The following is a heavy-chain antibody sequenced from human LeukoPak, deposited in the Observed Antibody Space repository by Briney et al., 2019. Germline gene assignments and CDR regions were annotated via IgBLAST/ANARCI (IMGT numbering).Heavy chain of an antibody. CDR1: GFTFGSHW. J-gene: IGHJ2*01. Sequence: GGSLRLSCAASGFTFGSHWMNWVRQAPGKGLEWVANIKEDGSEKYYVDSVKGRFTISRDNAKNSLCLQMNSLRAEDTAIYYCAKDVDTSMLLVWDFDLWGRGTVVTVSS. D-gene: IGHD5-18*01. CDR3: AKDVDTSMLLVWDFDL. CDR2: IKEDGSEK. V-gene: IGHV3-7*05.